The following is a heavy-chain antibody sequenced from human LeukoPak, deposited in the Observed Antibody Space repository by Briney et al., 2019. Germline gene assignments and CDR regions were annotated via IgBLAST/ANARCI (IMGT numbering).Heavy chain of an antibody. CDR2: IRGKTNSYAT. J-gene: IGHJ3*02. CDR1: GFPFSDSA. D-gene: IGHD4-17*01. CDR3: TSLTTVTTGREDDAFDI. Sequence: GVSLRLSCATSGFPFSDSAIHWVRQASGKGLEWVGRIRGKTNSYATAYAASVKGRFTISRDDSKNTAYLQMHSLKTEDTAVYYCTSLTTVTTGREDDAFDIWGQGTVVTVSS. V-gene: IGHV3-73*01.